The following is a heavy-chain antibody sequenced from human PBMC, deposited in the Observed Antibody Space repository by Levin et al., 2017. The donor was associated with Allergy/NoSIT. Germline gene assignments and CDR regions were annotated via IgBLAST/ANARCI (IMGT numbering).Heavy chain of an antibody. D-gene: IGHD6-19*01. CDR2: ISYDGSNK. Sequence: GGSLRLSCAASGFTFSSYAMHWVRQAPGKGLEWVAVISYDGSNKYYADSVKGRFTISRDNSKNTLYLQMNSLRAEDTAVYYCARDGLGYSSGWHRLNYYMDVWGKGTTVTVSS. V-gene: IGHV3-30-3*01. CDR1: GFTFSSYA. J-gene: IGHJ6*03. CDR3: ARDGLGYSSGWHRLNYYMDV.